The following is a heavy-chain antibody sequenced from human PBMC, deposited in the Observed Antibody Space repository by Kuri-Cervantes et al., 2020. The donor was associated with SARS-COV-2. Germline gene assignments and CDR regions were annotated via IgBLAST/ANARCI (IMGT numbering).Heavy chain of an antibody. J-gene: IGHJ6*02. Sequence: LRLSCTVSGGSISSGSYYWSWIRQPAGKGLEWIGRIYTSGSTNYNPSLKSRVTISVDTSKNQFSLKLSSVTAADTAVYYCARLPIFGAKEGINYYYYGMDVWGQGTTVTVSS. CDR3: ARLPIFGAKEGINYYYYGMDV. CDR1: GGSISSGSYY. CDR2: IYTSGST. D-gene: IGHD3-3*01. V-gene: IGHV4-61*02.